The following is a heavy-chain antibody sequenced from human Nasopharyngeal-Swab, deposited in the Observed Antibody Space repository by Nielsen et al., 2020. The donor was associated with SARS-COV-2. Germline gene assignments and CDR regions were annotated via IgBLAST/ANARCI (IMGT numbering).Heavy chain of an antibody. V-gene: IGHV1-3*01. J-gene: IGHJ6*02. Sequence: WVRQAPGQRIEWMGWINAGNGNTKYSQKFQGRVTITRDTSASTAYMEMSSLRSEDTAVYYCARERVVVVSATYYQYGMDVWGQGTTVTVSS. D-gene: IGHD2-15*01. CDR2: INAGNGNT. CDR3: ARERVVVVSATYYQYGMDV.